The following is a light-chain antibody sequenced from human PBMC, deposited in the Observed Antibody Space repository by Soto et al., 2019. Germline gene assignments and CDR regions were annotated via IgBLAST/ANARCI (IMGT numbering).Light chain of an antibody. CDR2: EIT. CDR3: VSFTTGSTLV. J-gene: IGLJ3*02. V-gene: IGLV2-14*01. CDR1: SGDIGSHSY. Sequence: QSALTQPASVSGSPGQSITISCTGASGDIGSHSYVSWYQQHPGKAPKLLIYEITTRPSGVSNRFSGSMSGNTASLTISGLQPDDEAVYYCVSFTTGSTLVFGGGTKLTVL.